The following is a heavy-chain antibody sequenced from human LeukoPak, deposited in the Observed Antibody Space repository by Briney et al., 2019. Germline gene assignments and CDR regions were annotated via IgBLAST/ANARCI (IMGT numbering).Heavy chain of an antibody. CDR3: ARGLSGYETFDY. J-gene: IGHJ4*02. D-gene: IGHD5-12*01. CDR2: IYYSGST. CDR1: GSSISSGDYY. Sequence: SETLSLTCTVSGSSISSGDYYWRWIRQPPGKGLEWIEYIYYSGSTYYNPSLKSRVTISVDTSKNQFSLKLSSVTAADTAVYYCARGLSGYETFDYWGQGTLVTVSS. V-gene: IGHV4-30-4*01.